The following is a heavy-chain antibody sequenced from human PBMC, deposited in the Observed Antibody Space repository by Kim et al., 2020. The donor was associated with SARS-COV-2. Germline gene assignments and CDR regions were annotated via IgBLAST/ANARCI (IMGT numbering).Heavy chain of an antibody. J-gene: IGHJ4*02. CDR1: GFTFSDHY. Sequence: GGSLRLSCAASGFTFSDHYMDWVRQAPGKGLEWVGRTRNKANSYTTQYAASVKGRFTISRDDSKNSLYLQMNSLKTEDTAVYYCARVGYDSTAYYYAYFDYWGQGTLVTVSS. V-gene: IGHV3-72*01. CDR2: TRNKANSYTT. CDR3: ARVGYDSTAYYYAYFDY. D-gene: IGHD3-22*01.